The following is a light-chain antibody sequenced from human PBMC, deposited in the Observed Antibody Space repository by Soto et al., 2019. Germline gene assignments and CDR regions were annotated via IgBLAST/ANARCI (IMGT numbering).Light chain of an antibody. CDR2: AAS. J-gene: IGKJ5*01. CDR3: QQFKNYPIT. CDR1: QDISNY. Sequence: DIQMTQSPSSVSASVGDRVTITCQASQDISNYLVWYQQKPGAAPKLLIYAASALHSGVPSRFSGSGSGTDFTLTISSLHPEDFAVYFCQQFKNYPITFGQGTRLEIK. V-gene: IGKV1-9*01.